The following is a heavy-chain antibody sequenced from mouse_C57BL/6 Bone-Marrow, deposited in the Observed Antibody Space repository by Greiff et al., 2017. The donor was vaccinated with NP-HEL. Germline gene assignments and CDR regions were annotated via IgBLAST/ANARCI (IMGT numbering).Heavy chain of an antibody. CDR1: GYTFTSYW. V-gene: IGHV1-74*01. CDR2: LHPSDSDT. CDR3: AMGVRGLGSWFAY. D-gene: IGHD4-1*01. Sequence: VQLQQPGAELVKPGASVKVSCKASGYTFTSYWMHWVKQRPGQGLEWIGRLHPSDSDTNYNQKFKGKATLTVATSYSTAYMQLSSLTSEDSAVYYCAMGVRGLGSWFAYWGQGTLVTVSA. J-gene: IGHJ3*01.